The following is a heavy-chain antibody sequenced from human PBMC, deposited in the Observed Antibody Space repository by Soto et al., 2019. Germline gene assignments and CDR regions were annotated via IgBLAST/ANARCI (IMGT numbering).Heavy chain of an antibody. CDR2: IQTNTDAGTT. CDR1: GFTFAHAW. D-gene: IGHD6-13*01. Sequence: EVQLVESGGGLVKPGGSLRLSCAASGFTFAHAWMTWVRQAPGKGLEWVGRIQTNTDAGTTDYAAPVKGRXSXXXDDSXXXXXXXXXXXXXEDSAVYYCTTGDSSTWYGHYYFDYWGQGTXXSXSX. CDR3: TTGDSSTWYGHYYFDY. V-gene: IGHV3-15*01. J-gene: IGHJ4*02.